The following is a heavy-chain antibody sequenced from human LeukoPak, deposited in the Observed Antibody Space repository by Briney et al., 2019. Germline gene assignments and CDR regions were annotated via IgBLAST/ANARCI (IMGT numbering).Heavy chain of an antibody. CDR3: ARPATQGRVAGAFDI. J-gene: IGHJ3*02. CDR2: ISSSSSYI. CDR1: GFTFSSYS. V-gene: IGHV3-21*01. D-gene: IGHD6-19*01. Sequence: GGSLRLSCAASGFTFSSYSMNWVRQAPGKGLEWVSSISSSSSYIYYADSVKGRFTISRDNDKNSLYLQINSLRAEDTAVYYCARPATQGRVAGAFDIWGQGTMVTVS.